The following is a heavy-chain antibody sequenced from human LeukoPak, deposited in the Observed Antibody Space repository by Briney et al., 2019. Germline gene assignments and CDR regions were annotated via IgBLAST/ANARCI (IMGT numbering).Heavy chain of an antibody. CDR1: GGSISSYY. CDR2: IYYSGST. CDR3: ARGLTCSSTSCYDAFDI. Sequence: SETLSLTCTVSGGSISSYYWSWIRQPPGKGLEWIGYIYYSGSTNYNPSLKSRVTISVDTSKNQFSLKLSSVTAADTAVYYCARGLTCSSTSCYDAFDIWGQGTMVTVSS. D-gene: IGHD2-2*01. J-gene: IGHJ3*02. V-gene: IGHV4-59*01.